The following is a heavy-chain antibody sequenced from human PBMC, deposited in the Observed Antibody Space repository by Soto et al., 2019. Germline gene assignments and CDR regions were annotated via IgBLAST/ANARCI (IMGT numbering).Heavy chain of an antibody. V-gene: IGHV2-5*02. Sequence: QITLKESGPTLVKPTQPLTLTCTFSGFSLSTSGVGVGWIRQPPGKALEWLALIYWDDDKRYSPSLKSRLTITKVTAKNQVVLTMTNMDPVDTATYYCAHSKLWFGELFHNWFDPWGQGTLVTVSS. CDR2: IYWDDDK. CDR3: AHSKLWFGELFHNWFDP. CDR1: GFSLSTSGVG. J-gene: IGHJ5*02. D-gene: IGHD3-10*01.